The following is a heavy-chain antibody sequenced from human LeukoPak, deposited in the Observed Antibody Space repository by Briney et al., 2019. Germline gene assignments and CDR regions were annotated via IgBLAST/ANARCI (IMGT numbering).Heavy chain of an antibody. J-gene: IGHJ6*03. V-gene: IGHV3-23*01. CDR2: IIDSGGST. Sequence: GGSLRLSCAASGFTFSSYGMTWVRQAPGKGLQWVSVIIDSGGSTYYANSVKGRFTISRDNSQNTVYLQMNSLRVEDTAVYYCARDNYFYYMDVWGKGTTVTISS. CDR3: ARDNYFYYMDV. CDR1: GFTFSSYG.